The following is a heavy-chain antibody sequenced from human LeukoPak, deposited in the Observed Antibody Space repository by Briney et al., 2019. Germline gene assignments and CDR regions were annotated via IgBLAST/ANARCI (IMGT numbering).Heavy chain of an antibody. J-gene: IGHJ4*02. D-gene: IGHD3-16*02. CDR1: GFTFSSHW. CDR3: ARDRDYVWGSYRYSPLFDY. CDR2: IKQDGSEK. Sequence: GGSLRLSCAASGFTFSSHWMSWVRQAPGKGLEWVANIKQDGSEKYYVDSVKGRFTISRDNAKNSLYLQMNSLRAEDTAVYYCARDRDYVWGSYRYSPLFDYWGQGTLVTVSS. V-gene: IGHV3-7*01.